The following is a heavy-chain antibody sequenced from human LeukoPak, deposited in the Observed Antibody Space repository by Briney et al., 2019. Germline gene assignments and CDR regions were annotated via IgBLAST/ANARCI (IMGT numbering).Heavy chain of an antibody. Sequence: PSQTLSLTCTVSGGSINSYYGSWIRQPAGQGLEWIGRIYISGSTKYNPSLKTRVTMSVDTSKNQLPLKLSSVTAADTALYYCAGDRGTWNDDGFDYWGQGTLVTVSS. CDR2: IYISGST. CDR1: GGSINSYY. CDR3: AGDRGTWNDDGFDY. J-gene: IGHJ4*02. D-gene: IGHD1-1*01. V-gene: IGHV4-4*07.